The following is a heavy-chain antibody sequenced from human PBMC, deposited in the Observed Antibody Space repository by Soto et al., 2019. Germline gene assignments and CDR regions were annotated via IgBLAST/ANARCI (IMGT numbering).Heavy chain of an antibody. CDR3: AKDGGAARPFDY. D-gene: IGHD6-6*01. J-gene: IGHJ4*02. Sequence: PGGSLRLSCAGSGFTFSSYGMHWVRQAPGKGLEWVAVISYDGSNKYYADSVKGRFTISRDNSKNTLYLQMNSLRAEDTAVYYCAKDGGAARPFDYWGQGTLVTVSS. CDR2: ISYDGSNK. V-gene: IGHV3-30*18. CDR1: GFTFSSYG.